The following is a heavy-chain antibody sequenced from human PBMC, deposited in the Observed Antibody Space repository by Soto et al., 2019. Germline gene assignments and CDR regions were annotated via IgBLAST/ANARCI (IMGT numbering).Heavy chain of an antibody. CDR3: ARDATFGTKGGSFDI. CDR1: GFTFRIYS. Sequence: PGGSLRLSCAASGFTFRIYSMHWVGQAPGKGLEWVAVMWYDGTNKYYGESVKGRFTISRDNSENTLYLQMNSLRVEDTAVYYCARDATFGTKGGSFDIWGHGTLVTVSS. CDR2: MWYDGTNK. V-gene: IGHV3-33*01. J-gene: IGHJ3*02. D-gene: IGHD3-16*01.